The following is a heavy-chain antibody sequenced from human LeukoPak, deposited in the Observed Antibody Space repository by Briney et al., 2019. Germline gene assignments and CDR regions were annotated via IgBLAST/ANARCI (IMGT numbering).Heavy chain of an antibody. J-gene: IGHJ4*02. Sequence: SETLSLTCTVSGGSISSDYWSWIRQPPGKGLEWIGYIYYRGSTNYNPSLKSRVTISVDTSKNQFSLKLSSVTAADTAVHYCARLSGYSSGHYYSDYWGQGTLVTVSS. V-gene: IGHV4-59*01. CDR1: GGSISSDY. D-gene: IGHD3-22*01. CDR3: ARLSGYSSGHYYSDY. CDR2: IYYRGST.